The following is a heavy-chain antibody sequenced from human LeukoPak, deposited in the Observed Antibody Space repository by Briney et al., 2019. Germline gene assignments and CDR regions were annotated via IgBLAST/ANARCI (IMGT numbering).Heavy chain of an antibody. D-gene: IGHD3-9*01. CDR1: GFTFSDYY. CDR3: AGEPYDILTGTFDY. CDR2: ISSSGSTI. V-gene: IGHV3-11*01. J-gene: IGHJ4*02. Sequence: PGGSLRLSCAASGFTFSDYYMSWIRQAPGKGLEWVSYISSSGSTIYYADSVKGRFTISRDNAKNSLYLQMNSLRAEDTAVYYCAGEPYDILTGTFDYWGQGTLVTVSS.